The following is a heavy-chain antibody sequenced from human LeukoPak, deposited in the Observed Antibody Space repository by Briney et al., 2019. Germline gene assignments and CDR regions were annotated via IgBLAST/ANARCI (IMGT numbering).Heavy chain of an antibody. J-gene: IGHJ4*02. CDR2: ISGSGGST. Sequence: GGSLRLSCAASGFTFSSYAMSWVRQAPGRGLEWVSAISGSGGSTYYADSVKGRFTISRDNSKNTLYLQMNSLRAEDTAVYYCAKSVMQSVGYFDYWGQGTLVTVSS. CDR3: AKSVMQSVGYFDY. V-gene: IGHV3-23*01. CDR1: GFTFSSYA. D-gene: IGHD2-21*01.